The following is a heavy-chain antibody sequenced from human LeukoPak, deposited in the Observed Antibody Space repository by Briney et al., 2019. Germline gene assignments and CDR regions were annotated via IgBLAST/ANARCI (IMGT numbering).Heavy chain of an antibody. J-gene: IGHJ6*03. CDR3: ARVEEDIVVVPTLNYYYYMDV. CDR1: GGTFSSYA. V-gene: IGHV1-69*13. Sequence: SVKVSCKASGGTFSSYAISWVRQAPGQGLEWMGGIIPIFGTANYAQKFQGRVTITADESTSTAYMELSSLRSEDTAVYYCARVEEDIVVVPTLNYYYYMDVWGKGTTVTVSS. D-gene: IGHD2-2*01. CDR2: IIPIFGTA.